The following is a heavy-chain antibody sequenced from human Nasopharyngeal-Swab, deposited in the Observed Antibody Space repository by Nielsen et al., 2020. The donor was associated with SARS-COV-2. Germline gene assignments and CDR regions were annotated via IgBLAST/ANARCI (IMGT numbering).Heavy chain of an antibody. Sequence: SGPTLVKPTGTLTLTCTVSGFSLSNARMGVSWIRQPPGKALEWLAHIFSNDEKSYSTSLKSRLTISKDTSKSQVVLTMTNMDPVDTATYYCARQAFLSGSYRADYYYGMDVWGQGTTVTVSS. CDR1: GFSLSNARMG. V-gene: IGHV2-26*01. CDR2: IFSNDEK. D-gene: IGHD1-26*01. J-gene: IGHJ6*02. CDR3: ARQAFLSGSYRADYYYGMDV.